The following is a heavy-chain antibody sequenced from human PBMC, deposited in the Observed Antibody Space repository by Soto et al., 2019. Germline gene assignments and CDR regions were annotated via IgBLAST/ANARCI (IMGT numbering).Heavy chain of an antibody. D-gene: IGHD6-13*01. CDR1: GGTFSSYT. CDR3: ARGIAAAGIYFDY. CDR2: IIPILGIA. V-gene: IGHV1-69*02. J-gene: IGHJ4*02. Sequence: QVQLVQSGAEVKKPGSSVKVSCKASGGTFSSYTISWVRQAPGQGLEWMGRIIPILGIANYAQKFQGRVTXTXDXXTSTAYMELSSLRSEDMAVYYCARGIAAAGIYFDYWGQGTLVTVSS.